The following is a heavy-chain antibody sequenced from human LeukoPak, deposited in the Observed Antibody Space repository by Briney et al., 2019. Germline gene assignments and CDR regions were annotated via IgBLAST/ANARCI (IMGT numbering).Heavy chain of an antibody. CDR3: AREVAQGVRGVITIDY. CDR1: GGTFSSYA. V-gene: IGHV1-69*13. D-gene: IGHD3-10*01. Sequence: WASVKVSCKASGGTFSSYAISWVRQAPGQGLEWMGGIIPIFGTANYAQKFQGRVTITADESTSTAYMELSSLRSEDTAVYYCAREVAQGVRGVITIDYWGQGTLVTVSS. CDR2: IIPIFGTA. J-gene: IGHJ4*02.